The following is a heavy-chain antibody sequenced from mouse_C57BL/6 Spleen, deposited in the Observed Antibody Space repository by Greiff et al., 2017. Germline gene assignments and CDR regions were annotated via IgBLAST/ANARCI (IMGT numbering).Heavy chain of an antibody. Sequence: QVHVKQSGAELVKPGASVKLSCKASGYTFTEYTIHWVKQRSGQGLEWIGWFYPGSGSIKYNEKFKDKATLTADKSSSTVYMELSRLTSEDSAVYFCARHEDTPTGTLNYAMDYWGQGTSVTVSS. V-gene: IGHV1-62-2*01. CDR2: FYPGSGSI. CDR1: GYTFTEYT. D-gene: IGHD4-1*01. J-gene: IGHJ4*01. CDR3: ARHEDTPTGTLNYAMDY.